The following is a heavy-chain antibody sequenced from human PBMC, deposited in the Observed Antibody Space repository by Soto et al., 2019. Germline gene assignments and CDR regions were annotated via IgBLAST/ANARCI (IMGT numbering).Heavy chain of an antibody. J-gene: IGHJ6*02. Sequence: TGGSLRLSCAASGFTVSSKYMSWVRQAPGKGLEWVSVIWSAGLIYYADSVRGRFTISRDISKNILYLEMTGLTADDTAVYYCAREAPMDVWGQGTTVTVSS. CDR2: IWSAGLI. V-gene: IGHV3-53*01. CDR1: GFTVSSKY. CDR3: AREAPMDV.